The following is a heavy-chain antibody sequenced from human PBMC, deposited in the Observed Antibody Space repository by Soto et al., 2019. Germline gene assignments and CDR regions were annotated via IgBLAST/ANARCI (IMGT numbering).Heavy chain of an antibody. V-gene: IGHV4-34*01. Sequence: QVQLQQWGAGLLKPSETLSLTCAVYGGSFSGYYWSWIRQPPGKGLEWIGEINHSGSTNYNPSLKSRVTISVDTSKNQFSLKLSSVTAEDTAVYYCARVLIVVVPAAYYYYYGMDVWAQGTTVTVSS. CDR2: INHSGST. CDR1: GGSFSGYY. J-gene: IGHJ6*02. CDR3: ARVLIVVVPAAYYYYYGMDV. D-gene: IGHD2-2*01.